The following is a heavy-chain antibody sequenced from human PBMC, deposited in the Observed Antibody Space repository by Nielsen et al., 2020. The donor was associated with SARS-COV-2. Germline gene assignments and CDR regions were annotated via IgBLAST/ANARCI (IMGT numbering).Heavy chain of an antibody. V-gene: IGHV1-8*01. CDR3: VLQDKSDYGMDV. D-gene: IGHD2-15*01. CDR2: MNPNSGNT. J-gene: IGHJ6*02. CDR1: GYTFTSYD. Sequence: ASVKVSCKASGYTFTSYDINWVRQATGQGLEWMGWMNPNSGNTGYAQKFQGRVTMTRNTSISTAYMELSSLRSEDTAVYYCVLQDKSDYGMDVWGQGTTVTVSS.